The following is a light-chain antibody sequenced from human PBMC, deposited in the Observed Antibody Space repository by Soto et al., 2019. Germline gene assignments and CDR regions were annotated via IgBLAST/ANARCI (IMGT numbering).Light chain of an antibody. CDR2: GAS. V-gene: IGKV3D-15*01. J-gene: IGKJ1*01. CDR3: QQYNNWPPRT. CDR1: QSVSNN. Sequence: EIVMTQSPATLSVSPGERATLSCRSSQSVSNNYLAWYQQKPGQAPRLLIYGASNRATGIPARFSGSGSGTEFTLTISSLQSEDFAVYYCQQYNNWPPRTFGQGTKVDI.